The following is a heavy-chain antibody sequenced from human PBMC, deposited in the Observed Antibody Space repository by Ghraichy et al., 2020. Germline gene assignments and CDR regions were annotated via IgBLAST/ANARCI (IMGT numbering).Heavy chain of an antibody. D-gene: IGHD6-13*01. CDR1: GFTFYSYV. Sequence: GGSLRLSCAASGFTFYSYVMSWVRQAPGKGLDWVSGISESGYSTYYADSVKGRFTISRDNSKNTLYLQMSSLRAEDTALYYCATTTRDSSSWFDYWGQGTPVTVSS. CDR3: ATTTRDSSSWFDY. CDR2: ISESGYST. V-gene: IGHV3-23*01. J-gene: IGHJ4*02.